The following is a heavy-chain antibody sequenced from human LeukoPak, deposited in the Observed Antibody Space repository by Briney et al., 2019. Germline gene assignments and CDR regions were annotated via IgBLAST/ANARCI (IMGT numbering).Heavy chain of an antibody. CDR3: AKQSIVGGNPGDY. V-gene: IGHV3-30*02. D-gene: IGHD4-23*01. CDR2: IRYDGSNQ. CDR1: GFISSNYG. Sequence: GGSLRLSCAASGFISSNYGMHWVRQAPGKGLEWVAFIRYDGSNQYYADSVKGRFIISRDNSKNTLYLQMNSLRAEDTAVYYCAKQSIVGGNPGDYWGQGTLVTVSS. J-gene: IGHJ4*02.